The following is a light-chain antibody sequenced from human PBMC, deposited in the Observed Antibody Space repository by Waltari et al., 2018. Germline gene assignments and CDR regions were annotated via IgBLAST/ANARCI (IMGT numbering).Light chain of an antibody. CDR3: QQRYNWPPVLT. CDR2: DAS. Sequence: EIVFTQSPVTLSLSPGERATLSCRASQSVSTSLAWYQQKPGQAPRLLIYDASNRATGIPAKFSGSGSGTDFTLTISCLEPEDFAVYYCQQRYNWPPVLTFGGGTKVEIK. J-gene: IGKJ4*01. CDR1: QSVSTS. V-gene: IGKV3-11*01.